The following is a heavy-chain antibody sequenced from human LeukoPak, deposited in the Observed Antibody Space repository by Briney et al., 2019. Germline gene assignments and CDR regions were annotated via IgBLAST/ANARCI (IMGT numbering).Heavy chain of an antibody. CDR2: INPNSGGT. D-gene: IGHD3-10*01. J-gene: IGHJ4*02. Sequence: GASVKVSCKASGYTFTSYDINWVRQATGQGLEWMGWINPNSGGTNYAQKFQGRVTMTRDTSISTAYMELSRLRSDDTAVYYCARVLLPGDLPDSREDYWGQGTLVTVSS. CDR1: GYTFTSYD. CDR3: ARVLLPGDLPDSREDY. V-gene: IGHV1-2*02.